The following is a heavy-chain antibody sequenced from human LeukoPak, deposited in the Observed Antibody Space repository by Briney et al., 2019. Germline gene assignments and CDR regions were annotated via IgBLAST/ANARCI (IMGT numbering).Heavy chain of an antibody. CDR1: GFTFSIYE. D-gene: IGHD2-2*02. Sequence: GGSLRLSSAASGFTFSIYEMNWIRQAPGKGLEWTSYISSSYSSIYYADSVKGRFTISRDNAKNSLYLQMNSLRAEDTAVYYCASIVVVPAAISWGQGTLVTVSS. V-gene: IGHV3-48*03. J-gene: IGHJ5*02. CDR3: ASIVVVPAAIS. CDR2: ISSSYSSI.